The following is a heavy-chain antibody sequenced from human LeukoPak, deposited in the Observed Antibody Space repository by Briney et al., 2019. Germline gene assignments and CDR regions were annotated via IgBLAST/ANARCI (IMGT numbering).Heavy chain of an antibody. CDR2: ISAYNGNT. V-gene: IGHV1-18*01. D-gene: IGHD6-19*01. CDR1: GYTFTSYG. Sequence: ASVKVSCKASGYTFTSYGISWVRQAPAQGLEWMGLISAYNGNTNYAQKLQGRVTMTTDTSTSTAYMELRSLRSDDTAVYYCARGIVGYSSGWPYYFDYWGQGTLVTVSS. CDR3: ARGIVGYSSGWPYYFDY. J-gene: IGHJ4*02.